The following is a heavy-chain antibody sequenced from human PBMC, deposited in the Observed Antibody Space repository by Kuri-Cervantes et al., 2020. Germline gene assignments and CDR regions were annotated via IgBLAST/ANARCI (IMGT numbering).Heavy chain of an antibody. J-gene: IGHJ4*02. CDR2: ISWNSGSI. V-gene: IGHV3-9*01. D-gene: IGHD3-22*01. Sequence: SLKISCAASGFTFDDYAMHWVRQAPGKGLEWVSGISWNSGSIGYADSVKGRFTISRDNAKNSLYLQMNSLRAEDTAVYYCARGRTYYDSSGYYVPLDYWGQGTLVTVSS. CDR3: ARGRTYYDSSGYYVPLDY. CDR1: GFTFDDYA.